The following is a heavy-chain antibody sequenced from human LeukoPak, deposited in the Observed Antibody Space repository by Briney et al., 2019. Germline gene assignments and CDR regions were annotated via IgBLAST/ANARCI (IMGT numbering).Heavy chain of an antibody. CDR3: ARDIQGNYYDSSGYYDY. J-gene: IGHJ4*02. Sequence: GVPLRLSCAASGFTFSSYAMHCVRQAPGKGLECVAVISYDGSNKYYADSVKGRFTICRDNSKNTMYLQMNSMRAEETGVYYCARDIQGNYYDSSGYYDYWGQGTLVTVSS. CDR1: GFTFSSYA. CDR2: ISYDGSNK. D-gene: IGHD3-22*01. V-gene: IGHV3-30*01.